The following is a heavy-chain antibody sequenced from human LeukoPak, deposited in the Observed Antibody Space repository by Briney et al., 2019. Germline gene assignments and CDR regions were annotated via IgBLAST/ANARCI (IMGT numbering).Heavy chain of an antibody. D-gene: IGHD6-13*01. J-gene: IGHJ5*02. V-gene: IGHV4-39*07. CDR3: ARDSGAAATGSMYNWFDP. Sequence: SETLSLTCTVSGGSISSSSYYWGWIRQPPGKGLEWIGSIYYSGSTYYNPSLKSRVTISVDTSKNQFSLKLSSVTAADTAVYYCARDSGAAATGSMYNWFDPWGQGTLVTVSS. CDR1: GGSISSSSYY. CDR2: IYYSGST.